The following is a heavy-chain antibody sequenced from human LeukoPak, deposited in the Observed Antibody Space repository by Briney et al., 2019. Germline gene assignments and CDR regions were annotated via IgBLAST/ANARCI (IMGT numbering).Heavy chain of an antibody. V-gene: IGHV3-21*01. CDR1: GFTFSRNS. Sequence: GGSLRLSCAASGFTFSRNSMNWVRQAPGKGLEWVSSISTSSSYIYYADSVKGRFTISRDNAKNSLYLQMNSLRAEDMAVYYCARSHIEDVWGKGTTVTISS. J-gene: IGHJ6*04. CDR2: ISTSSSYI. CDR3: ARSHIEDV.